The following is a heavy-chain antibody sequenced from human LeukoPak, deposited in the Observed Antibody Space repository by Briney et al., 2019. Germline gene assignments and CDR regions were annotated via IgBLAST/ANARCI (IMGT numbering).Heavy chain of an antibody. CDR1: GFTFDDYA. CDR3: ARQDSNWAYYYYGMDV. J-gene: IGHJ6*02. Sequence: GRSLRLSCAASGFTFDDYAMHWVRQAPGKGLEWVSGISWNSGSIGYADSVKGRFTISRDNAKNSLYLQMNSLRAEDTAVYYCARQDSNWAYYYYGMDVWGQGTTVTVSS. D-gene: IGHD7-27*01. CDR2: ISWNSGSI. V-gene: IGHV3-9*01.